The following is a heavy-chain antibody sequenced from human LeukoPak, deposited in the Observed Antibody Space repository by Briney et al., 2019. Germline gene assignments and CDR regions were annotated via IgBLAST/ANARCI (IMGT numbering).Heavy chain of an antibody. CDR3: ASNPQTMIVVDDDY. V-gene: IGHV3-21*01. CDR2: ISSSSSYI. CDR1: GFTFSSYS. D-gene: IGHD3-22*01. J-gene: IGHJ4*02. Sequence: GGSLRLSCAASGFTFSSYSMNWVRQAPGKGLEWVSSISSSSSYIYYADSVKGRFTISRDNAKNSLYLQMNSLRAEDTAVYYCASNPQTMIVVDDDYWGQGTLVTVSS.